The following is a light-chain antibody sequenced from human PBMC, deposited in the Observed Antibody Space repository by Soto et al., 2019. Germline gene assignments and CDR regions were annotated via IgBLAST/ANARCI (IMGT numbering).Light chain of an antibody. V-gene: IGLV1-40*01. CDR3: QSYDSSLSGYV. J-gene: IGLJ1*01. CDR2: GNS. CDR1: SSNIGAGYD. Sequence: QSVLTQPPSVSGAPGQRVTIYCTGSSSNIGAGYDVHWYQQLPGTAPKLLIYGNSHRPSGVPDRFSGSKSGTSASLAITGLQAEDEADYYCQSYDSSLSGYVFGTGTKVTVL.